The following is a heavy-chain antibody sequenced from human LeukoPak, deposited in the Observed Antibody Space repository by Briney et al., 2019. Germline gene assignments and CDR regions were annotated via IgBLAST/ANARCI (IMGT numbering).Heavy chain of an antibody. J-gene: IGHJ4*02. V-gene: IGHV3-23*01. Sequence: GSLRLSCAASGFTFSSYAMSWVRQAPGKGLEWVSAISGSGGSTYYADSVKGRFTISRDNSKNTLYLQMNSLRAEDTAVYYCAKNRGGTYYDILTGYSMASPGYWGQGTLVTVSS. CDR2: ISGSGGST. D-gene: IGHD3-9*01. CDR3: AKNRGGTYYDILTGYSMASPGY. CDR1: GFTFSSYA.